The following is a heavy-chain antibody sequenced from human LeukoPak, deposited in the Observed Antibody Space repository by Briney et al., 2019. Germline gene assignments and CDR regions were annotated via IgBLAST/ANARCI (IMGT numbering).Heavy chain of an antibody. CDR1: GFTFSSYS. V-gene: IGHV4-34*01. D-gene: IGHD5-18*01. J-gene: IGHJ4*02. CDR2: INHSGST. CDR3: ARAPVDTAMVSCGVLFDY. Sequence: LRLSCAASGFTFSSYSMNWVRQAPGKGLEWIGEINHSGSTNYNPSLKSRVTISVDTSKNQFSLKLSSVTAADTAVYYCARAPVDTAMVSCGVLFDYWGQGTLVTVSS.